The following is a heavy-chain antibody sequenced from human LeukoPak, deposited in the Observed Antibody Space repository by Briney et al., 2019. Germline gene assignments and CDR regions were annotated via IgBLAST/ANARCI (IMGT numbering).Heavy chain of an antibody. Sequence: GGSLRLSCAASGFTFSSYWMHWVRQAPGKGLVWVSRIDSDGRSTTYADSVKGRFTISRDNSKNTLYLQMNSLRAEDTAVYYCARSYYDSFDYWGQGTLVTVSS. CDR3: ARSYYDSFDY. V-gene: IGHV3-74*03. CDR2: IDSDGRST. D-gene: IGHD3-3*01. J-gene: IGHJ4*02. CDR1: GFTFSSYW.